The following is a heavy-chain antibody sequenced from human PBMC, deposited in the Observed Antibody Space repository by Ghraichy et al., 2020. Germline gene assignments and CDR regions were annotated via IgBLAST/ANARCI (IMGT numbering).Heavy chain of an antibody. D-gene: IGHD6-19*01. V-gene: IGHV3-23*01. CDR3: AKASGRQWLVKRHYYYYGMDV. CDR2: ISGSGGST. Sequence: GGSLRLSCAASGFTFSSYAMSWVRQAPGKGLEWVSAISGSGGSTYYADSVKGRFTISRDNSKNTLYLQMNSLRAEDTAVYYCAKASGRQWLVKRHYYYYGMDVWGQGTTVTVSS. CDR1: GFTFSSYA. J-gene: IGHJ6*02.